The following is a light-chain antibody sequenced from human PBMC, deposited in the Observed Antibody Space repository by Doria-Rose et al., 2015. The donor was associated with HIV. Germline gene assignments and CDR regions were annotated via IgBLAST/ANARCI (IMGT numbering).Light chain of an antibody. CDR3: HQYGTSWT. V-gene: IGKV3-20*01. J-gene: IGKJ1*01. CDR2: DGS. CDR1: QSFSSTY. Sequence: TQSPGTLSLSPGERATLSCRASQSFSSTYLAWYQQKPGQAPSLLIYDGSTRATGIPDRFSARGSGTDFTLTINRLEPEDFALYYCHQYGTSWTFGQGTEVEI.